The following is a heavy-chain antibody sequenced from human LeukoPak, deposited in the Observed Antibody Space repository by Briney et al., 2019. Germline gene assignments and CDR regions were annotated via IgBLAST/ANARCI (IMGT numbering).Heavy chain of an antibody. CDR2: INPNSGGT. CDR3: VRDDVSP. CDR1: GYTFTGYY. V-gene: IGHV1-2*02. J-gene: IGHJ5*02. Sequence: ASVKVSCKTSGYTFTGYYIHWVRQAPAQGLEWMGWINPNSGGTNYAQNFQGRVTMTRDTSISTAYMELSRLRSDDTAVYYCVRDDVSPWGQGTLVTVSS.